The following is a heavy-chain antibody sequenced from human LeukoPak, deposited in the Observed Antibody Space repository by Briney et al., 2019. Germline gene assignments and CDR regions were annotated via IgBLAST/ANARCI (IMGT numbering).Heavy chain of an antibody. J-gene: IGHJ3*02. CDR3: ARDNPYYDILTGYSGAFDI. Sequence: GASVKVSCTASGYTFTSYAMHWVRQAPGQRLEWMGWINAGNGNTKYSQKFQGRVTITRDTSASTASMELSSLRSEDTAVYYCARDNPYYDILTGYSGAFDIWGQGIMVTVSS. CDR2: INAGNGNT. V-gene: IGHV1-3*01. CDR1: GYTFTSYA. D-gene: IGHD3-9*01.